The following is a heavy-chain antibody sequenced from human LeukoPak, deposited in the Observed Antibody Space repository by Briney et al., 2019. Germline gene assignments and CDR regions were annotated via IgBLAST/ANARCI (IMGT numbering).Heavy chain of an antibody. V-gene: IGHV1-2*02. J-gene: IGHJ5*02. CDR1: GYTFTGYY. CDR2: INPNSGGT. CDR3: AKGGSSQGGSLPQNWFDP. D-gene: IGHD1-26*01. Sequence: ASVKVSCKASGYTFTGYYMHWVRQAPGQGLEWMGWINPNSGGTNYAQKFQGRVTMTRDTSISTAYMELSRLRSDDTAVYYCAKGGSSQGGSLPQNWFDPWGQGTLVTVSS.